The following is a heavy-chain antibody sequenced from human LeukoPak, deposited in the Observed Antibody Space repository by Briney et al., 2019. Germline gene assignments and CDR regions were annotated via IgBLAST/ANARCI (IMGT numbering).Heavy chain of an antibody. CDR2: IYPGDSDT. CDR1: GYSFTSYW. J-gene: IGHJ4*02. CDR3: ARHGTTMFDPFDY. D-gene: IGHD3-10*02. V-gene: IGHV5-51*01. Sequence: GESLKISCKGSGYSFTSYWIGWVRQMPGKGLEWMGIIYPGDSDTRYSPSFQGQVTISADKSISTAYPQWSSLKASDTAMYYCARHGTTMFDPFDYWGQGTLVTVSS.